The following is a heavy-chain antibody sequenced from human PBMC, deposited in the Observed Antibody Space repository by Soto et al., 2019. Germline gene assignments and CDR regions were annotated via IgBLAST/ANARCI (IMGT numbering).Heavy chain of an antibody. J-gene: IGHJ5*02. CDR2: IYYSGST. V-gene: IGHV4-28*03. CDR3: ARGGKNWFDP. CDR1: GYSISSSNW. Sequence: SETLSLTCAVSGYSISSSNWWSWIRQHPGKGLEWIGYIYYSGSTYYNPSLKSRVTISVDTSKNQFSLKLSSVNAADTAVYYCARGGKNWFDPWGQGTLVTVSS.